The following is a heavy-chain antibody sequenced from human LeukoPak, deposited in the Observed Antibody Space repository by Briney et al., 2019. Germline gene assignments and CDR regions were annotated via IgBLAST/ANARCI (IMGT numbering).Heavy chain of an antibody. Sequence: PSETLSLTCTVSGGSVSSSSYYWSWIRQPPGKGLEWIGEIHHSGSTNYNPSLKSRVTLSLDKSKNQFSLKLSSVTAADTAMFYCARAPGWTISARPLDYWGQGALVTVSS. CDR3: ARAPGWTISARPLDY. CDR1: GGSVSSSSYY. CDR2: IHHSGST. V-gene: IGHV4-39*07. D-gene: IGHD6-6*01. J-gene: IGHJ4*02.